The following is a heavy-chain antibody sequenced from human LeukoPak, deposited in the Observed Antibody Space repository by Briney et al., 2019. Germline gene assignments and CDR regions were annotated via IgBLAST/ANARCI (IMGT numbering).Heavy chain of an antibody. CDR2: IYSGDRT. CDR3: ARDGEYSYGYGFDY. CDR1: GFSVNNLY. J-gene: IGHJ4*02. Sequence: GGSLRLSCAASGFSVNNLYMSWVRQAPGKGLEWVSVIYSGDRTYYADSVKGRFTISSDTSKNTVYLQMNSLRPEETAVYYCARDGEYSYGYGFDYWGQGTLVTVSS. V-gene: IGHV3-66*01. D-gene: IGHD5-18*01.